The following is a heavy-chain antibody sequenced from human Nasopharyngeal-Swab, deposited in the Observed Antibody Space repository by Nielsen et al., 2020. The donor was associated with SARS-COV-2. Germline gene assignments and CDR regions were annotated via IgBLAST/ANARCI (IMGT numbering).Heavy chain of an antibody. CDR3: KLELRYPPRNFDY. Sequence: SETLSLTCAVYGGSFSGYYWSWIRQPPGKGLEWIGEINHSGSTNYNPSLKSRVTISVDTSKNQFSLKLSSVTAADTAVYYCKLELRYPPRNFDYWGQGTLVTASS. J-gene: IGHJ4*02. V-gene: IGHV4-34*01. CDR2: INHSGST. D-gene: IGHD1-7*01. CDR1: GGSFSGYY.